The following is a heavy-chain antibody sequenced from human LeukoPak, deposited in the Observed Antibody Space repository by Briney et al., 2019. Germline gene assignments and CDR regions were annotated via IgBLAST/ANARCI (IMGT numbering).Heavy chain of an antibody. Sequence: PSETLSLTCAVYGGSFSGYYWSWIRQPPGKGLEWIGEINHSGSTNYNPSLKSRVTISVDTSRNQFSLKLSSVTAADTAVYYCARXXXREXWLTRRCYFDYWGQGTLVTVSS. D-gene: IGHD6-19*01. V-gene: IGHV4-34*01. CDR2: INHSGST. J-gene: IGHJ4*02. CDR3: ARXXXREXWLTRRCYFDY. CDR1: GGSFSGYY.